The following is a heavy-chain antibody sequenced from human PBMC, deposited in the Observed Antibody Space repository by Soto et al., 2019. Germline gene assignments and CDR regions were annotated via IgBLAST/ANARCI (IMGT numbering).Heavy chain of an antibody. CDR1: GGSFSGYY. D-gene: IGHD2-15*01. J-gene: IGHJ4*02. Sequence: SETLSLTCAVLGGSFSGYYWSWIRQPPGKGLEWIGEINHSGSTNYNPSLKSRVTISVDTSKNQFSLKLSSVTAADTAVYYCARHTNCSGGSCYLTPFGYWGQGTLVTVSS. CDR3: ARHTNCSGGSCYLTPFGY. CDR2: INHSGST. V-gene: IGHV4-34*01.